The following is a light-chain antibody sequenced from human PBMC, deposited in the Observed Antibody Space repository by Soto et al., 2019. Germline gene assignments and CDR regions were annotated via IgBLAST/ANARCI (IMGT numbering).Light chain of an antibody. CDR1: QRVGSDY. CDR2: GTS. Sequence: ESVLTQSPGTLPLSPRVRATLSCRASQRVGSDYLAWYQQKPGQAPRLIIYGTSGWATGTPDGLSGSGSGTDFSLTISGLRPQDSAVYYSQHYGVPPLSFGGGTKVEIK. J-gene: IGKJ4*01. V-gene: IGKV3-20*01. CDR3: QHYGVPPLS.